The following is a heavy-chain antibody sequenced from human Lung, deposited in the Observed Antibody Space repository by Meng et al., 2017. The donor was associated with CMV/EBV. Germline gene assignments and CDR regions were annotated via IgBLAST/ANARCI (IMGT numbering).Heavy chain of an antibody. D-gene: IGHD5-24*01. Sequence: GGSLRLSCAASGFTFSSYGMHRVRQAPGKGLEWVAFIRYDGSNKYYADSVKGRFTISRDNSKNTLYLQMNSLRAEDTAVYYCAKGSGDGYNFAGTLDYWGQGTLVTVSS. CDR2: IRYDGSNK. J-gene: IGHJ4*02. V-gene: IGHV3-30*02. CDR3: AKGSGDGYNFAGTLDY. CDR1: GFTFSSYG.